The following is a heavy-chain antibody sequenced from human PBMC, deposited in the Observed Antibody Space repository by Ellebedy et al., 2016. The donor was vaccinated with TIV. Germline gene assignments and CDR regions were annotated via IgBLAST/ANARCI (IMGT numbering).Heavy chain of an antibody. J-gene: IGHJ5*02. Sequence: SETLSLTCAVYGGSFSGYYWSWIRQPPGRGLEWIGEINHSGSTNYNPSLKSRVTILVDTSKNQFSLRLSSVTAADTAMYFCARRLGVINWGVANWFDPWGQGTLVTVSS. V-gene: IGHV4-34*01. CDR3: ARRLGVINWGVANWFDP. CDR1: GGSFSGYY. D-gene: IGHD7-27*01. CDR2: INHSGST.